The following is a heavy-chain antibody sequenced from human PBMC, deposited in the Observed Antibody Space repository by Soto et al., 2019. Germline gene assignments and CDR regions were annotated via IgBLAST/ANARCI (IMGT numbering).Heavy chain of an antibody. Sequence: EVHLLESGGGLVQPGGSLRLSCAASGLTFKSYAMSWVRQAPGKGLEWVSGISGSGGSTDYADSVKGRFTISGDNSKNTLYLQMNSLRVEDTALYYCAKGQYSGVAGGLDYWGQGTLVTVSS. D-gene: IGHD1-26*01. V-gene: IGHV3-23*01. CDR3: AKGQYSGVAGGLDY. J-gene: IGHJ4*02. CDR2: ISGSGGST. CDR1: GLTFKSYA.